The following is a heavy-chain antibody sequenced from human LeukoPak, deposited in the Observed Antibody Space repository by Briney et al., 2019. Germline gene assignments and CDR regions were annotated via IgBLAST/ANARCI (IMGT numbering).Heavy chain of an antibody. CDR2: VNAGNGKT. D-gene: IGHD3-9*01. Sequence: ASVKVSCKASGFTFTDFSMHWVRQAPGQSREWMGWVNAGNGKTKYSQKFQGRVTITRDASAITTYMELSSLRSEDTAVYYCARKGPYYDILTGYYSVEDWGQGTLVTVSS. J-gene: IGHJ4*02. CDR3: ARKGPYYDILTGYYSVED. V-gene: IGHV1-3*01. CDR1: GFTFTDFS.